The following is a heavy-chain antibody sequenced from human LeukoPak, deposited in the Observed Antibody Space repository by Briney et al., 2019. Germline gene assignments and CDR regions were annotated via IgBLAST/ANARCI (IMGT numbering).Heavy chain of an antibody. CDR3: ARLRYCSSTSCYGSDYYYGMDV. D-gene: IGHD2-2*01. CDR2: IYYSGST. CDR1: GGSISSYY. J-gene: IGHJ6*02. V-gene: IGHV4-59*08. Sequence: SETLSLTCTVSGGSISSYYWSWIRQPPGKGLEWIGYIYYSGSTNYNPSLKSRVTISVDTSKNQFSLKLSSVTAADTAVYYCARLRYCSSTSCYGSDYYYGMDVWGQGTTVTVSS.